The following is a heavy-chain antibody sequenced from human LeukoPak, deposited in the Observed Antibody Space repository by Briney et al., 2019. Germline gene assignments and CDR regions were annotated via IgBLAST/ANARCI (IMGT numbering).Heavy chain of an antibody. CDR2: ISSSGDLT. CDR1: GFTFSTYA. Sequence: GGSLRLSCAASGFTFSTYAMSWVRQAPGKGLEWVSAISSSGDLTFYIDSVKGRFTISRDNSKNTLYLQMSGLRAEDTALYYCARVGGGATTDWFDPWGQGTLVTVSS. J-gene: IGHJ5*02. V-gene: IGHV3-23*01. D-gene: IGHD1-26*01. CDR3: ARVGGGATTDWFDP.